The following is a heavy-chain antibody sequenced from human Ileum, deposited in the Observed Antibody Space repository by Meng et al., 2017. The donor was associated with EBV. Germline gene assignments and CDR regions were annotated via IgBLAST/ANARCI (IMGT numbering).Heavy chain of an antibody. V-gene: IGHV3-74*01. CDR1: TLTFSTYW. CDR3: ASLSGHGGY. Sequence: EVQLVESGGGLVPPGGSLRLSCAASTLTFSTYWMDWVRQAPGQGLVWVSRIHSDGSRTTYADSVRGRFTISRDNAKNTFYLEMNSLRGEDTAVYYCASLSGHGGYWGQGTLVTVSS. D-gene: IGHD6-25*01. J-gene: IGHJ4*02. CDR2: IHSDGSRT.